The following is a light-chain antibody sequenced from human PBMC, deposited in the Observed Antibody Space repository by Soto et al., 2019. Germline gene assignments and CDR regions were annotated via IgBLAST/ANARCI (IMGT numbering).Light chain of an antibody. CDR1: SSDVGRYDY. V-gene: IGLV2-11*01. CDR3: SSYTSSSTLV. Sequence: QSALTQPRSVSGSPGQSVTISCTGTSSDVGRYDYVSWYQQHPGKAPKLIIYDVTERPAGVPDRFSGSKSGNTASLTISGLQAEDEADYYCSSYTSSSTLVFGTGTKLTVL. CDR2: DVT. J-gene: IGLJ1*01.